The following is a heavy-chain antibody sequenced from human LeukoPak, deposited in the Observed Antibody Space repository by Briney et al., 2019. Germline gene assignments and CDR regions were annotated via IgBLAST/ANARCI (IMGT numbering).Heavy chain of an antibody. J-gene: IGHJ3*02. CDR1: GGSVNSGSYY. D-gene: IGHD6-6*01. CDR2: IYYTGNT. CDR3: ARGSIAARNDAFDI. V-gene: IGHV4-61*01. Sequence: SETLSLICTVSGGSVNSGSYYWSWIRQPPGKGLDWIGYIYYTGNTNYNPSLKSRVTISLDTSENQFSLKLRSVTAADTAVYYCARGSIAARNDAFDIWGQGTMVTVSS.